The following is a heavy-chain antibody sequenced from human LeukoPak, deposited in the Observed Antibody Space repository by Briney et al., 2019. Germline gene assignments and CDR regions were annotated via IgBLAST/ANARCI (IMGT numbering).Heavy chain of an antibody. CDR1: GFTFSSFV. Sequence: GGSLRLSCAASGFTFSSFVMSWVRQAAGKGLEWVSSISSSGGATYYADSVKGRFTISRDNSKNALYLQMNSLRAEDTDVYYCAKDLGGGGDYVLEAFDIWGQGTMVTVSS. CDR3: AKDLGGGGDYVLEAFDI. V-gene: IGHV3-23*01. J-gene: IGHJ3*02. D-gene: IGHD4-17*01. CDR2: ISSSGGAT.